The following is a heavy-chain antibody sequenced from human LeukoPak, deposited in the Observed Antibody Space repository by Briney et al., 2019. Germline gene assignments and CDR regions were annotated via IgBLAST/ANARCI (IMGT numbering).Heavy chain of an antibody. CDR3: ATYTNLYDFWSGQLDY. CDR2: IIPIFGTA. J-gene: IGHJ4*02. Sequence: SVKVSCKASGGTFSSYAISWVRQAPGQGLEWMGRIIPIFGTANYAQKFQGRVTITTDESTSTAYMELSSLRSEDTAVYYCATYTNLYDFWSGQLDYWCQGTLVTVSS. V-gene: IGHV1-69*05. D-gene: IGHD3-3*01. CDR1: GGTFSSYA.